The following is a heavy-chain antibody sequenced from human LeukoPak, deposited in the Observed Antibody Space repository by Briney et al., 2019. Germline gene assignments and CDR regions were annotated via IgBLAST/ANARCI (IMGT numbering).Heavy chain of an antibody. V-gene: IGHV4-30-4*08. CDR2: IYYSGST. D-gene: IGHD6-13*01. J-gene: IGHJ6*03. CDR3: ARVGAAGPYYYYYYMDV. CDR1: GGSISGYY. Sequence: SETLSLTCTASGGSISGYYWSWIRQPPGKGLEWIGYIYYSGSTYYNPSLKSRVTISVDTSKNQFSLKLSSVTAADTAVYYCARVGAAGPYYYYYYMDVWGKGTTVTVSS.